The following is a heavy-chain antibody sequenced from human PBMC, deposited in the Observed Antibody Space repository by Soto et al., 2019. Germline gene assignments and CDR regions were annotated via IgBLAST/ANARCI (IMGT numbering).Heavy chain of an antibody. Sequence: SETLSLTCTVSGGSISSGDYYWSWIRQPPGKGLEWIGYIYYSGSTYYNPSLKSRVTISVDTSKNQFSLKLSSVTAADTAVYYCARWVEYSSSSGYYGMYVWGQGTTVTVSS. V-gene: IGHV4-30-4*01. CDR1: GGSISSGDYY. D-gene: IGHD6-6*01. CDR3: ARWVEYSSSSGYYGMYV. J-gene: IGHJ6*02. CDR2: IYYSGST.